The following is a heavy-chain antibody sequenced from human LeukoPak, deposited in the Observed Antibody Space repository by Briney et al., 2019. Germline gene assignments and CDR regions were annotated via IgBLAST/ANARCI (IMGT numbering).Heavy chain of an antibody. D-gene: IGHD4-17*01. CDR3: TTLPTVTILAGGSWTPFDY. CDR2: ISSSSSYI. Sequence: GGSLRLSCAASGFTFSSYSMNWVRQAPGKGLEWVSSISSSSSYIYYAHSVKGRFTISRDNAKNSLYLQMNSLKTEDTAVYFCTTLPTVTILAGGSWTPFDYWGQGTLVTVSS. J-gene: IGHJ4*02. V-gene: IGHV3-21*04. CDR1: GFTFSSYS.